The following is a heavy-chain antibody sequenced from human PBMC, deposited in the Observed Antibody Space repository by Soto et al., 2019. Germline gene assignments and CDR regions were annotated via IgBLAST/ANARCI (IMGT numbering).Heavy chain of an antibody. V-gene: IGHV3-23*01. CDR1: GFTFSSYA. D-gene: IGHD3-3*01. J-gene: IGHJ6*03. Sequence: GGSLRLSCAASGFTFSSYAMSWVRQAPGKGLEWVSAISGSGGSTYYADSVKGRFTISRDNSKNTLYLQMNSLRAEDTAVYYCAKDWDDYDFWDMDVWGKGTTVTVSS. CDR2: ISGSGGST. CDR3: AKDWDDYDFWDMDV.